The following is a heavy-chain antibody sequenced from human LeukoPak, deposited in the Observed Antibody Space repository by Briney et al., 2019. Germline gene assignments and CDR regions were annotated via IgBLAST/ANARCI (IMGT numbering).Heavy chain of an antibody. Sequence: ASVKVSRKASGYTFTTYPIHWVRQAPGQRLEWMGWINAGNGNTKYSQKFQGRVTITRDTSASTAYMELSSLRSEDTAVYYCARVWGRGLFDPWGQGTLVTVSS. CDR2: INAGNGNT. V-gene: IGHV1-3*01. J-gene: IGHJ5*02. D-gene: IGHD3-16*01. CDR3: ARVWGRGLFDP. CDR1: GYTFTTYP.